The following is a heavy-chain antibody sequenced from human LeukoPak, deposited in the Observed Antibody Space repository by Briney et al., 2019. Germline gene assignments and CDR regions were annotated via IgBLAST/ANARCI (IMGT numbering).Heavy chain of an antibody. D-gene: IGHD3-22*01. CDR1: GGIFSSYG. V-gene: IGHV1-69*13. Sequence: ASVKVSCKASGGIFSSYGISWVRQAPGQGLEWMGGIIPIFSTANYAQKFQGRVTITADESTSTAYMELSSLRSEDTAVYYCARVYDSSGHYPIDYWGQGTLATVSS. J-gene: IGHJ4*02. CDR2: IIPIFSTA. CDR3: ARVYDSSGHYPIDY.